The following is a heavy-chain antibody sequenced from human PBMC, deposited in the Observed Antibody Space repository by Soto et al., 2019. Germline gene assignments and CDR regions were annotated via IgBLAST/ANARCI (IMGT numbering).Heavy chain of an antibody. Sequence: GESLKISCKGSGYSFTSYWIGWVRQMPGKGLEWMGIIYPGDSDTRYSPSFQGQVTMSADKSISTAYLQWSSLKASDTAMYYCARLPASPSTVNHYYYGMDVWGQGTTVTVS. D-gene: IGHD4-4*01. CDR1: GYSFTSYW. V-gene: IGHV5-51*01. J-gene: IGHJ6*02. CDR3: ARLPASPSTVNHYYYGMDV. CDR2: IYPGDSDT.